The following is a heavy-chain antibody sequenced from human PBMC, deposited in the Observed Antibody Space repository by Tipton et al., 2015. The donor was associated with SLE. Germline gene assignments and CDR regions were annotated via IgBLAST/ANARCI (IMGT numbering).Heavy chain of an antibody. D-gene: IGHD3-16*01. CDR3: VATGTFDM. Sequence: SLRLSCVASGVSFRSSAMTWVRQVPGKGLEWVSSISYSGRSTYYADSVKGRFTISKDNSKNMAFLEMNNLRVEDTAVYYCVATGTFDMWGQGTQVIVSS. CDR1: GVSFRSSA. V-gene: IGHV3-23*05. CDR2: ISYSGRST. J-gene: IGHJ1*01.